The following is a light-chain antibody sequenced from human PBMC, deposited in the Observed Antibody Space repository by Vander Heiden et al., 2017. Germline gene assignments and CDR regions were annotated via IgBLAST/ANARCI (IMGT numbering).Light chain of an antibody. CDR1: RDISNS. J-gene: IGKJ5*01. Sequence: DIQLTQSPSSLSASVGDRVSITCQASRDISNSLAWFQQKPGKAPKSLIYAASTLQSGVPSRFSGSGSGTDFTLTISSLQPADFATYYCQHYHTSPITFGQGTRLEIK. CDR2: AAS. V-gene: IGKV1-16*01. CDR3: QHYHTSPIT.